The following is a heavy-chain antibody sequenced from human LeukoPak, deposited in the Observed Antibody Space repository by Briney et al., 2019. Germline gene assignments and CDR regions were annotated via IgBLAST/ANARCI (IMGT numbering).Heavy chain of an antibody. CDR1: GYSFISYG. Sequence: ASVKVSCKASGYSFISYGISWVRQAPGQGLEWMGWISGYNGNTNYAQKLQGRVTMTTDTSTSTAYMELRSLRSDDTAVYYCARESRERYYGSGSYSQSPLRYWGQGTLVTVSS. CDR2: ISGYNGNT. V-gene: IGHV1-18*01. D-gene: IGHD3-10*01. CDR3: ARESRERYYGSGSYSQSPLRY. J-gene: IGHJ4*02.